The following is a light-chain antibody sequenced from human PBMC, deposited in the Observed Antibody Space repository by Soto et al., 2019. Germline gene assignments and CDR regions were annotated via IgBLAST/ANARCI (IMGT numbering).Light chain of an antibody. CDR3: SSYTSSSTLDVL. CDR2: DVS. J-gene: IGLJ3*02. CDR1: SSDVGGYNY. Sequence: QSALTQPASVSGSPGQSITISCTGTSSDVGGYNYVSWYQQHPGTAPKLVIYDVSARPSGVSNRFSGSKSGNTAYLTISGLQAEDEADYYCSSYTSSSTLDVLFGGGTKLTDL. V-gene: IGLV2-14*03.